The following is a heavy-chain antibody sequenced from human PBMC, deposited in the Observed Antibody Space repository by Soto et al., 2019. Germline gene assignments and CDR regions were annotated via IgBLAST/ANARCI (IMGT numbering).Heavy chain of an antibody. CDR3: ARALREGLPIYYFDS. V-gene: IGHV2-5*02. CDR1: GFSLSTSGVG. J-gene: IGHJ4*02. Sequence: SGPTLVNPTQTLTLTCTFSGFSLSTSGVGVGWIRQPPGKALEWLALIYWDDDKRYSPSLKSRLTITKDTSKNQVVLTMTNVDPVDTGTYFCARALREGLPIYYFDSWGQGTLVTVSS. CDR2: IYWDDDK. D-gene: IGHD1-26*01.